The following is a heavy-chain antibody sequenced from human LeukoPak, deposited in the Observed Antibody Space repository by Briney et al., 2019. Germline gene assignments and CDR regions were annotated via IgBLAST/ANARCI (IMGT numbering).Heavy chain of an antibody. V-gene: IGHV4-4*02. CDR2: VNLQDST. Sequence: SGTLSLTCGVSGGSITNTNYWTWVRQPPGKGLEWIGEVNLQDSTNYNPSLMGRVAIAVDTSENHISLQLTSVTAADTAVYYCAREGGPYRPLDYSGQGTLVTVSS. CDR1: GGSITNTNY. CDR3: AREGGPYRPLDY. J-gene: IGHJ4*02.